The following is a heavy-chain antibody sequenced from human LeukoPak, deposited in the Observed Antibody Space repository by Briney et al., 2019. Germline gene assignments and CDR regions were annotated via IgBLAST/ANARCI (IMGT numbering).Heavy chain of an antibody. CDR2: FDPEEGEK. V-gene: IGHV1-24*01. CDR1: GYTLSELS. Sequence: ASVKVSCKVSGYTLSELSMHWVRQAPGKGLEWMGGFDPEEGEKIYAQKFQCRVTMTEDTSTDTAYIELSSLRSDDTAVYFCATERSVSSRSSDNWFDPWGQGTLVIVSS. CDR3: ATERSVSSRSSDNWFDP. J-gene: IGHJ5*02. D-gene: IGHD6-6*01.